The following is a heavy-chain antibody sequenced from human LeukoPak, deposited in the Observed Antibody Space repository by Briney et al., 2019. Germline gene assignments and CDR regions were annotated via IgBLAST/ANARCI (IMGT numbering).Heavy chain of an antibody. CDR2: ISSSSSYI. J-gene: IGHJ5*02. CDR3: AKYNWVAAAGTGWFDP. CDR1: GFTFSSYS. Sequence: GGSLRLSCAASGFTFSSYSMNWVRQAPGKGLEWVSSISSSSSYIYYADSVKGRFTISRDNAKNSLYLQMNSLRAEDTAVYYCAKYNWVAAAGTGWFDPWGQGTLVTVSS. V-gene: IGHV3-21*01. D-gene: IGHD6-13*01.